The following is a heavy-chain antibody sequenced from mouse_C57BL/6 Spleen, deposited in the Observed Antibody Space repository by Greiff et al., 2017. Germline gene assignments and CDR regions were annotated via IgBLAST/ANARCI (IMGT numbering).Heavy chain of an antibody. CDR3: ARSSSGYEY. CDR2: IYPGDGDT. D-gene: IGHD3-2*02. Sequence: VQLQESGPELVKPGASVKISCKASGYAFSSSWMNWVKQRPGKGLEWIGRIYPGDGDTNYNGKFKGKATLTADKSSSTAYMQLSSLTSEDSAVYFCARSSSGYEYWGQGTTLTVSS. V-gene: IGHV1-82*01. CDR1: GYAFSSSW. J-gene: IGHJ2*01.